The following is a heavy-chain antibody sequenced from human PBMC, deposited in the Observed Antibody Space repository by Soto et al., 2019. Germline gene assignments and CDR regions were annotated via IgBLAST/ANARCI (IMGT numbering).Heavy chain of an antibody. J-gene: IGHJ4*02. CDR3: AKDRYSDSSGYFGY. V-gene: IGHV3-23*01. CDR2: ISGSGGST. Sequence: PGGSLRLSCAASGFTFSSYAMSWVRQAPGKGLEWVSAISGSGGSTYYADSVKGRFTISRDNSKNTLYLQMNSLRAVDTAVYHCAKDRYSDSSGYFGYWGQGTLVTVSS. D-gene: IGHD3-22*01. CDR1: GFTFSSYA.